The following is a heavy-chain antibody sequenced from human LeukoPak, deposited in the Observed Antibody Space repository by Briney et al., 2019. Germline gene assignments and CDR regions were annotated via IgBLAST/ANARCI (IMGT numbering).Heavy chain of an antibody. V-gene: IGHV3-33*01. CDR3: ATEVGASYAFDI. J-gene: IGHJ3*02. CDR2: IWYDGSNK. CDR1: GFTFSSYG. Sequence: GGSLRLSCAASGFTFSSYGMHWVRQAPGKGLEWVAVIWYDGSNKYYADSVKGRFTNSRDNSKNTLYLQMNSLRAEDTAVYYCATEVGASYAFDIWGQGTMVTVSS. D-gene: IGHD1-26*01.